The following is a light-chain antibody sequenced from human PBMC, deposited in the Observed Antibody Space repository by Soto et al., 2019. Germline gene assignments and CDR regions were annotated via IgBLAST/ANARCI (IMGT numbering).Light chain of an antibody. CDR1: QSVRSW. J-gene: IGKJ4*01. CDR3: QQSDNYPLT. CDR2: DAS. V-gene: IGKV1-5*01. Sequence: IQMTQSPSTLSSSVGDRVTITCRASQSVRSWLAWYQQKPGRAPKFLIYDASSLESGVPSRFSGSGSGTEGTLTISNLKKDDGSTYYCQQSDNYPLTFGGGTKVDIK.